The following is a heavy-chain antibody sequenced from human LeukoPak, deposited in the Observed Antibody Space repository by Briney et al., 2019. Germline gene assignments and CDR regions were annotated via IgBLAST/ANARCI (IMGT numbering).Heavy chain of an antibody. CDR1: GGSISSYY. CDR3: ARSKNRYFDL. J-gene: IGHJ2*01. V-gene: IGHV4-59*01. CDR2: LYYTGTT. Sequence: SETLSLTCTVSGGSISSYYWSWIRQPPGKGLEWIGYLYYTGTTNYNPSLKSRVTISVDTSKNQFSPKLTSVTAADTAVYFCARSKNRYFDLWGRGTLVTVSS.